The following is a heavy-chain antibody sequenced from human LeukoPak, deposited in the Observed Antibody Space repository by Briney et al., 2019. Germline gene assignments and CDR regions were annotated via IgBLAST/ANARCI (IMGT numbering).Heavy chain of an antibody. CDR3: AKALFYIAVAGSDY. D-gene: IGHD6-19*01. CDR1: GFTFSSYS. Sequence: GGSLRLSCAASGFTFSSYSMNWVRQAPGKGLEWVSAISGSGGSTCYADSVKGRFTISRDNSKNTLYLQMNSLRAEDTAVYYCAKALFYIAVAGSDYWGQGTLVTVSS. CDR2: ISGSGGST. J-gene: IGHJ4*02. V-gene: IGHV3-23*01.